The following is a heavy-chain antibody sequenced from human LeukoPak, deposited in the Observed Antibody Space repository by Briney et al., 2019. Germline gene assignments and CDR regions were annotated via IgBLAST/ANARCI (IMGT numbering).Heavy chain of an antibody. D-gene: IGHD5-18*01. J-gene: IGHJ4*02. CDR3: ARGSEYNYGFFDY. CDR1: GFTFSSYW. Sequence: PGGSLRLSCAASGFTFSSYWMHWVRRAPGKGLVWVSRINSDGSSTSYADSVKGRFTISRDNAKNTLYLQMNSLRAEDTAVYYCARGSEYNYGFFDYWGQGTLVTVSS. CDR2: INSDGSST. V-gene: IGHV3-74*01.